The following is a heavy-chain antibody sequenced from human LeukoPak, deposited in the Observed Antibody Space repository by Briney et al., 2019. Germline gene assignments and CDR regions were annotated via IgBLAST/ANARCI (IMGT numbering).Heavy chain of an antibody. V-gene: IGHV4-39*01. D-gene: IGHD3-22*01. CDR2: IYYSGST. CDR1: GGSISSSSYY. Sequence: PSETLSLTCTVSGGSISSSSYYWGWIRQPPGKGLEWIGSIYYSGSTYYNPSLKSRVTISVDTSKNQFSLKLSSVTAVDTAVYYCARWVVGGYYRYYFDYWGQGTLVTVSS. CDR3: ARWVVGGYYRYYFDY. J-gene: IGHJ4*02.